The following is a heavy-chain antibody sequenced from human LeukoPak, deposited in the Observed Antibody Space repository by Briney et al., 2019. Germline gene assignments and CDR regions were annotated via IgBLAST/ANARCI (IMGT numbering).Heavy chain of an antibody. CDR3: ARPSSSGWYAPFF. D-gene: IGHD6-19*01. Sequence: GGSLRLSCAASGFTFSTYVMHWVRQAPGEGLEYVAAISSKGDYTHYANSVKGRFTISRDNSKNTLYLEMGSLRAEDMAVYYCARPSSSGWYAPFFWGQGTLVTVSS. V-gene: IGHV3-64*01. CDR1: GFTFSTYV. J-gene: IGHJ4*02. CDR2: ISSKGDYT.